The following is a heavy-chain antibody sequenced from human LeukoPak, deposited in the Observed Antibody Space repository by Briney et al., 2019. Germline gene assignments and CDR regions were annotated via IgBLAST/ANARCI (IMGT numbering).Heavy chain of an antibody. D-gene: IGHD3-9*01. J-gene: IGHJ4*02. CDR3: VREGVPDILTGYQPYYFDY. Sequence: GGSLRLSCAASGFTFSSYEMNWVRQAPGKGLVWVSRINSDGSRTTYADSVKGRFTISRDNAKNTLYLQMNSLRAEDTAVYYCVREGVPDILTGYQPYYFDYWGRGTLVTVSS. V-gene: IGHV3-74*01. CDR1: GFTFSSYE. CDR2: INSDGSRT.